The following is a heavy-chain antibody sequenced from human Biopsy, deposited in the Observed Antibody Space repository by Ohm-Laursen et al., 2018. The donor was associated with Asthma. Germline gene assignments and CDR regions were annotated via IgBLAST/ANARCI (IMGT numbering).Heavy chain of an antibody. CDR3: ARGDSSGWSHYYFDY. J-gene: IGHJ4*02. CDR1: GFTVSRDH. D-gene: IGHD6-19*01. CDR2: IYSGGTS. Sequence: LSLTCAASGFTVSRDHMFWVRQAPGKGLEWVSVIYSGGTSHTADSVRGRFTISRDFSKNTLHLQMHSLRVGDTAVYYCARGDSSGWSHYYFDYWGQGTLVTVSS. V-gene: IGHV3-53*01.